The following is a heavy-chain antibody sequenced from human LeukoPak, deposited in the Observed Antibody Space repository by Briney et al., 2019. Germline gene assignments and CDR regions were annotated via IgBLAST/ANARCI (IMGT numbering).Heavy chain of an antibody. CDR3: ARETPGYSSGWYSTWGYYFDY. J-gene: IGHJ4*02. V-gene: IGHV3-53*01. D-gene: IGHD6-19*01. CDR1: GFTVSSNY. Sequence: RGSLRVSCAASGFTVSSNYMSWVRQAPGKGLEWVSVIYSGGSTYYADSVKGRFTISRDNSKNTLYLQMNSLRAEDTAVYYCARETPGYSSGWYSTWGYYFDYWGQGTLVTVSS. CDR2: IYSGGST.